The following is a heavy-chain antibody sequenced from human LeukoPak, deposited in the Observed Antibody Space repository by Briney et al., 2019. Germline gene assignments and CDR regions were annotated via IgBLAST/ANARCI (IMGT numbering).Heavy chain of an antibody. V-gene: IGHV3-23*01. J-gene: IGHJ3*02. CDR3: AKQDYYDSSGYYFVGFFDI. CDR2: ISGSGGST. Sequence: GGSLRLSCAASGFTFDDYAMHWVRQAPGKGLEWVSAISGSGGSTYYADSVKGRFTISRDNSKNTLYLQMNSLRAEDTAVYYCAKQDYYDSSGYYFVGFFDIWGQGTMVTVSS. D-gene: IGHD3-22*01. CDR1: GFTFDDYA.